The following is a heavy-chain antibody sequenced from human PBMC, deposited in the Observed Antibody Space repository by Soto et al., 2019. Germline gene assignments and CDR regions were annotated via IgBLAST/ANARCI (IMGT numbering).Heavy chain of an antibody. V-gene: IGHV4-34*01. CDR1: GGSFSGYY. CDR3: ARERGYDSSGYYYY. CDR2: INHSGST. Sequence: QVQLQQWGAGLLKPSETLSLTCAVYGGSFSGYYWSWIRQPPGKGLEWIGEINHSGSTNYNPSLKGRVTIAVDTSKNQFSLKLSSVTAADTAVYYCARERGYDSSGYYYYWGQGTLVTVSS. D-gene: IGHD3-22*01. J-gene: IGHJ4*02.